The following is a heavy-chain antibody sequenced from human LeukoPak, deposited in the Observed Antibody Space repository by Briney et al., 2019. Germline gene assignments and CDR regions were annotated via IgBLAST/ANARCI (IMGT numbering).Heavy chain of an antibody. CDR3: ARGGGWPNDAFDI. J-gene: IGHJ3*02. D-gene: IGHD6-19*01. V-gene: IGHV3-21*01. CDR2: ISSSSSYI. CDR1: GFTFSSYS. Sequence: GGSLRLSCAASGFTFSSYSMNWVRQAPGKGLEWVSSISSSSSYIYYADSVKGRFTISRDNAKNSLYLQMNSLRAEDTAVYYCARGGGWPNDAFDIWGQGTMVTVSS.